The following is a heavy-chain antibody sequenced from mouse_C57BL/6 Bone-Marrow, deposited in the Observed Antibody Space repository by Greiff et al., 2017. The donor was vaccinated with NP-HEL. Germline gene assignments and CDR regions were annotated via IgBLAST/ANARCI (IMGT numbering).Heavy chain of an antibody. V-gene: IGHV2-4*01. J-gene: IGHJ1*03. D-gene: IGHD1-1*01. CDR1: GFSLTSYG. CDR2: IWSGGST. CDR3: AKKGLLDWYFDV. Sequence: VQLQQSGPGLVQPSQSLSITCTVSGFSLTSYGVHWVRQPPGKGLEWLGVIWSGGSTDYNVAFISRLSISKDNSKSQVFFKMNSLQADDTAIYYCAKKGLLDWYFDVWGTGTTVTVSS.